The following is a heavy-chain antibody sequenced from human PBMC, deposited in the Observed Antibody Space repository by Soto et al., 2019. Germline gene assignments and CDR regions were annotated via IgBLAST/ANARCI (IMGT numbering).Heavy chain of an antibody. V-gene: IGHV3-23*01. CDR2: ISGNAGST. CDR3: AKDRSRTGYSSGWSGDY. D-gene: IGHD6-19*01. Sequence: GGSLRLSCAASGFTFSSYVMSWVRQAPGKGLEWVSIISGNAGSTYYADSVKGRFTISRDNSENTLYLQMNSLRAEDTAVYYCAKDRSRTGYSSGWSGDYWGQGTLVTVSS. J-gene: IGHJ4*02. CDR1: GFTFSSYV.